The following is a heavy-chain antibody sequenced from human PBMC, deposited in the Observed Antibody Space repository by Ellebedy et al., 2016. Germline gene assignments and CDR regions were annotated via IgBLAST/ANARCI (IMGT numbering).Heavy chain of an antibody. CDR3: AHRLSVGGYYGSGTTPGWFDP. D-gene: IGHD3-10*01. Sequence: SGPTLVXPTQTLTLTCTFSGFSLSTSGVGVGWIRQPPGKALEWLALIYWDDDKRYSPSLKSRLTITKDTSKNQVVLTMTNMDPVDTATYYCAHRLSVGGYYGSGTTPGWFDPWGQGTLVTVSS. V-gene: IGHV2-5*02. CDR1: GFSLSTSGVG. J-gene: IGHJ5*02. CDR2: IYWDDDK.